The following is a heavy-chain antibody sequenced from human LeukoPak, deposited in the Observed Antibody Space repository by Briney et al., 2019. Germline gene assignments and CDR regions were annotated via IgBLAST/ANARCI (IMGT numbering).Heavy chain of an antibody. D-gene: IGHD3-10*01. CDR2: INPNSGGT. Sequence: ASVKVSCKASGYSFTSNVISWVRQAPGQGLEWMGWINPNSGGTNYAQKFQGRVTMTRDTSISTAYMELSRLRSDDTAVYYCARDQGLDYGSGSYFLQQNWFDPWGQGTLVTVSS. CDR3: ARDQGLDYGSGSYFLQQNWFDP. J-gene: IGHJ5*02. V-gene: IGHV1-2*02. CDR1: GYSFTSNV.